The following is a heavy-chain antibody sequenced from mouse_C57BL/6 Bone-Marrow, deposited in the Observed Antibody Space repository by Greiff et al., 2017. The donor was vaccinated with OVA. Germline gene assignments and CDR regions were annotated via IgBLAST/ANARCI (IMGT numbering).Heavy chain of an antibody. D-gene: IGHD2-5*01. J-gene: IGHJ3*01. Sequence: QVHVKQSGAELARPGASVKLSCKASGYTFTSYGISWVKQRTGQGLEWIGEIYPRSGNTYYNEKFKGKATLTADKSSSTAYMELRSLTSEDSAVYFCARCSYSKRAWFAYWGQGTLVTVSA. V-gene: IGHV1-81*01. CDR1: GYTFTSYG. CDR2: IYPRSGNT. CDR3: ARCSYSKRAWFAY.